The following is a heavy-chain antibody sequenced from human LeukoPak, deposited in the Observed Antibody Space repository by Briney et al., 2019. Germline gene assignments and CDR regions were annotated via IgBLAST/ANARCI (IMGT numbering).Heavy chain of an antibody. CDR1: GGSISSGGYY. J-gene: IGHJ6*02. CDR2: IYYSGST. CDR3: ARDVMKLGYCSSTSCYVGYYYGMDV. Sequence: PSQTLSLTCTVSGGSISSGGYYWSWLRQHPGEGLGWIGYIYYSGSTYYNPSLKSRVTISVDTSKNQFSLKLSSVTAADTAVYYCARDVMKLGYCSSTSCYVGYYYGMDVWGQGTTVTVPS. D-gene: IGHD2-2*01. V-gene: IGHV4-31*03.